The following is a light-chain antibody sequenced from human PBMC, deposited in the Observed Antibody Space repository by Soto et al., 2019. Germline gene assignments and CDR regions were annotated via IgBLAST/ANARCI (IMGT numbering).Light chain of an antibody. Sequence: QSVLTQPASVSGSPGQSITISCTGTSSDIGAYNFVSWYQQHPGKAPKLMLYDVSIRPSGVSNRFSGSKSGNTASLTISGPQAEDEADYYCTSWTTSTTMIFGGGTKPPS. J-gene: IGLJ2*01. CDR1: SSDIGAYNF. CDR3: TSWTTSTTMI. V-gene: IGLV2-14*03. CDR2: DVS.